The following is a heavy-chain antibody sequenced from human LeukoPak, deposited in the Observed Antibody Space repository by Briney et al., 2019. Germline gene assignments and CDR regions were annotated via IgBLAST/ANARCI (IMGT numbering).Heavy chain of an antibody. V-gene: IGHV4-34*01. CDR3: ARGQLLNFFDY. Sequence: SETLSLTCAVYGGSFSGYYWSWIRQPPGKGLEWIGEINHSGSTNYNPSLKSRVTISVDTSKNQSSLKLSSVTAADTAVYYCARGQLLNFFDYWGQGTLVTVSS. CDR2: INHSGST. CDR1: GGSFSGYY. J-gene: IGHJ4*02. D-gene: IGHD2-2*01.